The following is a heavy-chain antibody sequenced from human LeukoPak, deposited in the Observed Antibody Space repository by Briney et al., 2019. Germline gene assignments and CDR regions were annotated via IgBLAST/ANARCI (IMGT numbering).Heavy chain of an antibody. J-gene: IGHJ4*02. D-gene: IGHD5-18*01. CDR1: GFTFSSYG. V-gene: IGHV3-30*02. CDR2: IRYDGSNK. CDR3: AKNRRDTAMVSGFDY. Sequence: GGSLRLSCAASGFTFSSYGMHWVRQAPGKGLEWVAFIRYDGSNKYYADSVKGRFTISRDNPKNTLYLQMNSLRAEDTAVYYCAKNRRDTAMVSGFDYWGQGTLVTVSS.